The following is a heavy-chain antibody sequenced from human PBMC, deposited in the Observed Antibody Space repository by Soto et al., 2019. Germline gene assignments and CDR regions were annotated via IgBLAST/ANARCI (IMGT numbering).Heavy chain of an antibody. D-gene: IGHD1-26*01. CDR2: IYSSGST. CDR1: GGYISSGVYY. V-gene: IGHV4-31*03. CDR3: ARWVGATSFDY. Sequence: QVQLQESGPVLVKPSQTLSLTCTVSGGYISSGVYYWSWSRQHPWKGLEWIGYIYSSGSTYYTPSLKRRVTLAVDTSKNQFSLKLSSVPAADTAVYYCARWVGATSFDYWGQGALVTVSS. J-gene: IGHJ4*02.